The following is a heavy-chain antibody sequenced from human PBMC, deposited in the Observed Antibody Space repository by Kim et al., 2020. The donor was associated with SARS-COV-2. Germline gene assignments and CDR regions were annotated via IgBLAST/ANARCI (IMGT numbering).Heavy chain of an antibody. CDR3: ARGWWDNDAFDI. J-gene: IGHJ3*02. Sequence: RYEQKFQGRVTMTRDTSTSTVYMELSSLRSEDTAVYYCARGWWDNDAFDIWGQGTMVTVSS. D-gene: IGHD2-15*01. V-gene: IGHV1-46*01.